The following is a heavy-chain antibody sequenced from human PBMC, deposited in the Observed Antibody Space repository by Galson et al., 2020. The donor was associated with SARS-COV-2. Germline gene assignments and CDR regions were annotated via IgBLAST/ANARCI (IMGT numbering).Heavy chain of an antibody. CDR3: ARERPLVDGDYVNWFDP. CDR1: GGSISSSSYY. Sequence: SETLSLTCTVSGGSISSSSYYWGWIRQPPGKGLEWIGSIYYSGSTYYNPSLKSRVTISVDTSKNQFSLKLSSVTAADTAVYYCARERPLVDGDYVNWFDPWGQGTLVTVSS. J-gene: IGHJ5*02. CDR2: IYYSGST. D-gene: IGHD4-17*01. V-gene: IGHV4-39*07.